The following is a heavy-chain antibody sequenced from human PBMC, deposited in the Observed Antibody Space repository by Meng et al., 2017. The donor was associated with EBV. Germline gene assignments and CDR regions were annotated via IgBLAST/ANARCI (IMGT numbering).Heavy chain of an antibody. CDR1: GFTFSSYA. Sequence: QVPLVESGGVVVQPGRSLRLSCAASGFTFSSYAMHWVRQAPGKGLEWVAVISYDGSNKYYADSVKGRFTISRDNSKNTLYLQMNSLRAEDTAVYYCAGGQQWLRSPYFDYWGQGTLVTVSS. V-gene: IGHV3-30-3*01. CDR2: ISYDGSNK. J-gene: IGHJ4*02. D-gene: IGHD5-12*01. CDR3: AGGQQWLRSPYFDY.